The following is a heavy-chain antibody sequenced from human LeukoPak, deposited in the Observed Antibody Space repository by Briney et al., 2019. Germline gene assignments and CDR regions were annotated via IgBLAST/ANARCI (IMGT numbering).Heavy chain of an antibody. CDR2: ISGSGDNT. Sequence: PGESLRLSCAASGFSFSGYAMTWVRQAPGKGLEWVSTISGSGDNTYYADSVKGRFTISRDNAKNSLYLQMNSLRAEDTAVYYCAREGTGQSGAFDIWGQGTMVTVSS. D-gene: IGHD1-1*01. J-gene: IGHJ3*02. CDR1: GFSFSGYA. CDR3: AREGTGQSGAFDI. V-gene: IGHV3-23*01.